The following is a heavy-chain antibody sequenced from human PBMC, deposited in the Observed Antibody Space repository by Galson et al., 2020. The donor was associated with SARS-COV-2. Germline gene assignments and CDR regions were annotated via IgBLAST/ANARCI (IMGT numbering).Heavy chain of an antibody. CDR1: GFTFTSSA. D-gene: IGHD4-17*01. J-gene: IGHJ4*02. CDR2: IVVGTGNT. Sequence: SVKVSCKASGFTFTSSAVQWVRQARGHRLEWIGWIVVGTGNTNSAQNFQERVNITRDMSTNTAYMELSSLRSEDTAVYYCAALWAGMTTGGGYWGQGTLVTVSS. CDR3: AALWAGMTTGGGY. V-gene: IGHV1-58*01.